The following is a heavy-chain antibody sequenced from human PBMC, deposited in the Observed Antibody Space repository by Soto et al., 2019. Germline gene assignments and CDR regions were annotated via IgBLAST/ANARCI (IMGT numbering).Heavy chain of an antibody. CDR1: DDSISDSRYY. V-gene: IGHV4-39*01. Sequence: SETLSLTFSVLDDSISDSRYYGGWIRQSPEKGLEWIGIISHDGHAYYNPPLKSRVTLFADTSRNQFSLKMKCVTVADTALYFCARQVYGDYLGGNWFDPWGQGAPVTVSS. CDR3: ARQVYGDYLGGNWFDP. J-gene: IGHJ5*02. D-gene: IGHD4-17*01. CDR2: ISHDGHA.